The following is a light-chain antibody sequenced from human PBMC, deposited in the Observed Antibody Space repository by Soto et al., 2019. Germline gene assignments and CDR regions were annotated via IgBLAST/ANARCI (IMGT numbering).Light chain of an antibody. CDR3: RSYTSSSTLVV. CDR1: NSDVGGYNY. CDR2: DVS. Sequence: QSALTQPPSVSGSPGQSITISCTGTNSDVGGYNYVSWYQQHPGKAPKLMIYDVSNRPSGVSNRFSGSKSGNTASLTIAGLQAEDEADYYSRSYTSSSTLVVFGGGTKLTVL. V-gene: IGLV2-14*01. J-gene: IGLJ2*01.